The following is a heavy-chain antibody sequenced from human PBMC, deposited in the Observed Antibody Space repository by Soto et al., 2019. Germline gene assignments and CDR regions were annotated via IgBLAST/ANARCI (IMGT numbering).Heavy chain of an antibody. V-gene: IGHV4-38-2*02. CDR3: ARDMHAGFTHYFDP. Sequence: PSETLSLTCAVSGYSIGLGYYWGWIRQPPGKGLEWIGSIHHSGNTYYNPSLKSRVSISLDTSKNHFSLELTSVTAADTAVYYCARDMHAGFTHYFDPWGQGTLVTVSS. D-gene: IGHD1-26*01. CDR2: IHHSGNT. J-gene: IGHJ5*02. CDR1: GYSIGLGYY.